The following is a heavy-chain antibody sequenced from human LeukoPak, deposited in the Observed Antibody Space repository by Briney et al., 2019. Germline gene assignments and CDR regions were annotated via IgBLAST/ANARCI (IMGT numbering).Heavy chain of an antibody. CDR2: IYHSGNT. CDR3: ARASRTGLGIGSFDY. J-gene: IGHJ4*02. CDR1: GYSISSGYY. Sequence: SETLSLTCTVSGYSISSGYYWGWIRQPPGKGLEWIGSIYHSGNTYYNPSLKSRVTISVDTSKNQFSLKLSSVTAADTAVYYCARASRTGLGIGSFDYWGQGTLVTVSS. D-gene: IGHD7-27*01. V-gene: IGHV4-38-2*02.